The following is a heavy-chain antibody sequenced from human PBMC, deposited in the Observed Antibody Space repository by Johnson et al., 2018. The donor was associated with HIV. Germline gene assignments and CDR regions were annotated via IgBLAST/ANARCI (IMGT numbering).Heavy chain of an antibody. D-gene: IGHD4-17*01. V-gene: IGHV3-20*04. Sequence: VQLVESGGGVVRPGGSLRLSCAASGFTFDDYGMSWVRQAPGKGLEWVSGIDGNGGNKRYADSVKGRFTISRDNAKNSLYLQMNSLRAEDTALYYCARDKYGVPSGAFDIWGQGTMVSVSS. CDR2: IDGNGGNK. CDR3: ARDKYGVPSGAFDI. CDR1: GFTFDDYG. J-gene: IGHJ3*02.